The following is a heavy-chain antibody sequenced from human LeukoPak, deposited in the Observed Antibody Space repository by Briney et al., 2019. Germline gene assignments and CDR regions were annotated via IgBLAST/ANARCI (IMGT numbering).Heavy chain of an antibody. V-gene: IGHV4-39*01. Sequence: PSETLSLTCTIFGDSVSRSGSYWDWIRQPPGKGLEWIGTIYYSGRTYYSPSLKSRVTLSVDMSNNQFSLTLSSVTAADTALYFCARRRYYDSSGYLEWGQGTLVTVSS. CDR1: GDSVSRSGSY. J-gene: IGHJ1*01. CDR2: IYYSGRT. D-gene: IGHD3-22*01. CDR3: ARRRYYDSSGYLE.